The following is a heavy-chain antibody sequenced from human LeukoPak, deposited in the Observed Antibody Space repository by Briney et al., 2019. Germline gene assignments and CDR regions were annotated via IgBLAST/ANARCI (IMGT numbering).Heavy chain of an antibody. J-gene: IGHJ6*03. CDR2: MNPNSGNT. Sequence: ASVKVSCKASGYTFTSYDINWVRQATGQGLEWMGWMNPNSGNTGYAQKFQGRVTMTRNTSISTAYMELSSLRSEDTAVYYCARRQYDILTGYYPNYYYYMDVWGKGTTVTISS. V-gene: IGHV1-8*01. CDR1: GYTFTSYD. CDR3: ARRQYDILTGYYPNYYYYMDV. D-gene: IGHD3-9*01.